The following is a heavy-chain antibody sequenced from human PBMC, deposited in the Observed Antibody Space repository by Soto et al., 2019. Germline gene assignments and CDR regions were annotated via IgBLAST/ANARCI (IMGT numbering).Heavy chain of an antibody. Sequence: VKVSCKASGYTFTGYYMHWVRQAPGQGLEWMGWINPNSGGTNYAQKFQGWVTMTRDTSISTAYMELSRLRSDDTAVYYCAREGSGSYYYFDYWGQGTLVTAPQ. CDR1: GYTFTGYY. D-gene: IGHD3-10*01. CDR2: INPNSGGT. J-gene: IGHJ4*02. CDR3: AREGSGSYYYFDY. V-gene: IGHV1-2*04.